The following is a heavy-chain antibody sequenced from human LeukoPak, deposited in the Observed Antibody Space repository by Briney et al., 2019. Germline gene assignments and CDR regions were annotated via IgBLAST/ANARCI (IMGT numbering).Heavy chain of an antibody. D-gene: IGHD3-10*01. CDR1: GFTFSNYW. Sequence: GGSLRLSCTGSGFTFSNYWMHWVGHAPGKGLVGVSGINSDGSSTNYADSVKGRFTISRDNAKNTLYLQMDSLIDEDTAIYYCGLSMVRALSPDYWGQGTLVTVSS. J-gene: IGHJ4*02. CDR3: GLSMVRALSPDY. V-gene: IGHV3-74*01. CDR2: INSDGSST.